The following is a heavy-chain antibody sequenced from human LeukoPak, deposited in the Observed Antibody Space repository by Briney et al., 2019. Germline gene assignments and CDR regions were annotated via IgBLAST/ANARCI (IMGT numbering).Heavy chain of an antibody. CDR1: GFTFSNAW. CDR2: IKSKIDGETT. Sequence: PGGSLRLSCAAPGFTFSNAWTSWVRQAPGKGLEWVGRIKSKIDGETTDYAEPVKDRFSVSRDDSKNTLYLHMNSLKSEDTAVYYCSTDLFSFYYDTGGSYGDFWGQGTLVTVSS. CDR3: STDLFSFYYDTGGSYGDF. D-gene: IGHD3-22*01. J-gene: IGHJ4*02. V-gene: IGHV3-15*01.